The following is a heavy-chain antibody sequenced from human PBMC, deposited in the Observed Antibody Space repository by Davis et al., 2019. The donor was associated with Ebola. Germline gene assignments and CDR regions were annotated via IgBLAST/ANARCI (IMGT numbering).Heavy chain of an antibody. V-gene: IGHV3-23*01. CDR1: GFTFSSYA. CDR2: ISGSGGST. Sequence: PGGSLRLSCAASGFTFSSYAMSWVRQAPGKGLEWFSAISGSGGSTYYADSVKGRFTISRDNSKNTLYLQMNSLRAEDTAVYYCARDKWMNWYFDLWGRGTLVTVSS. CDR3: ARDKWMNWYFDL. D-gene: IGHD5-12*01. J-gene: IGHJ2*01.